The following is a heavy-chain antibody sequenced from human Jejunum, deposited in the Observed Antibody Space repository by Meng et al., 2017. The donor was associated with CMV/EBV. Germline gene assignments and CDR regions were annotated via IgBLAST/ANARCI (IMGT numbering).Heavy chain of an antibody. CDR1: GFTLGDYG. CDR2: VNENGRST. D-gene: IGHD2-8*02. V-gene: IGHV3-20*01. CDR3: ARRSGHCTGSCYEDY. J-gene: IGHJ4*02. Sequence: GFTLGDYGMIWGRQAQGKGLEWVSGVNENGRSTAYADSVKGRFTISRDNAKNSLFLQMNSLRDEDTALYHCARRSGHCTGSCYEDYWGQGTLVTVSS.